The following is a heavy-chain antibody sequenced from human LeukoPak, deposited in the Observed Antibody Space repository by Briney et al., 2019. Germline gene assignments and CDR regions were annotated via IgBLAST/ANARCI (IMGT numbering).Heavy chain of an antibody. Sequence: SETLSLTCTVSGGSISSSSYYWGWIRQPPGKGLEWIGSIYYSGSTYYNPSLKSRVTMSVDTSKNQFSLKLSSVTAADTAVYYCARDVEETGLFDYWGQGTLVTVSS. CDR2: IYYSGST. J-gene: IGHJ4*02. CDR1: GGSISSSSYY. V-gene: IGHV4-39*07. CDR3: ARDVEETGLFDY.